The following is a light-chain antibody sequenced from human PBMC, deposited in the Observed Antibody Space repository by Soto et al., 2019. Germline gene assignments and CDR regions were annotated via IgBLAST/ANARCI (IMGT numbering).Light chain of an antibody. CDR1: SSDVGGYHY. CDR2: EVS. Sequence: QSALTQPASVSGSPGQSITISCTGSSSDVGGYHYVSWYQHPPGKAPKLMISEVSNRPSGVSNRFSGSKSGNTASLTISGLQAEDEADYYCSSYTSTSTRVFGTGTKLTVL. J-gene: IGLJ1*01. CDR3: SSYTSTSTRV. V-gene: IGLV2-14*01.